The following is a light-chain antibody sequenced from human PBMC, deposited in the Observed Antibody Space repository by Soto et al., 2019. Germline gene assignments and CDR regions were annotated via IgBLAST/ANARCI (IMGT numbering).Light chain of an antibody. CDR3: AAWDDSLNGRV. CDR1: SSNIGSNT. V-gene: IGLV1-44*01. CDR2: TNN. Sequence: QSVPTQPPSASGTPGQRLTISCSGSSSNIGSNTVNWYQQLPGTAPKLLIYTNNQRPSGVPDRFSASKSGTSASLAISGLQSEDEADYYCAAWDDSLNGRVFGGGTKLTVL. J-gene: IGLJ3*02.